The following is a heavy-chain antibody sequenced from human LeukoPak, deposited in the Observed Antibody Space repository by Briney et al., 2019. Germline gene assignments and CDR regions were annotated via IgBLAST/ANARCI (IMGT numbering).Heavy chain of an antibody. Sequence: GGSLRLSCAASGFTFSSYSMNWVCQAPGKGLEWVSYISSSSSTIYYADSVKGRFTISTDNAKNSLYLQMNSLRAKDTAVYYCSRDYGGIAVAGIDYWAQGTLVTVSS. D-gene: IGHD6-19*01. CDR3: SRDYGGIAVAGIDY. CDR1: GFTFSSYS. V-gene: IGHV3-48*01. J-gene: IGHJ4*02. CDR2: ISSSSSTI.